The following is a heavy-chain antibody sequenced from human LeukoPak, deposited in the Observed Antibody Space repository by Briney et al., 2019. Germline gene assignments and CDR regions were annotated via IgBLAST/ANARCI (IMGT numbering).Heavy chain of an antibody. CDR3: ATVRITMIVVVDHFDY. Sequence: ASVKVSCKTSGYTFIGYYMYWVRQAPGQGLEWMGRINPNSGGTNYAQRFQGRVTMTRDMSISTAYMELSSLRSEDTAVYYCATVRITMIVVVDHFDYWGQGTLVTVSS. D-gene: IGHD3-22*01. V-gene: IGHV1-2*06. CDR1: GYTFIGYY. CDR2: INPNSGGT. J-gene: IGHJ4*02.